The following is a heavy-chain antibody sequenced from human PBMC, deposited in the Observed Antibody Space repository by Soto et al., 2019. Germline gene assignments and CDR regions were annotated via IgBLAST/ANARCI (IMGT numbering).Heavy chain of an antibody. V-gene: IGHV4-59*01. CDR2: IYYSGST. J-gene: IGHJ3*02. CDR3: ASRLTEATTTGDGFDI. D-gene: IGHD3-9*01. Sequence: QVQLQESGPGLVKPSETLSLTCTVSNGSIVNYYWSWIRQPPGKGLEWIGFIYYSGSTNYNPSLKSRVTISVDMSKNQASLRLSSVTAADTAVYYCASRLTEATTTGDGFDIWGQGTMVTVSS. CDR1: NGSIVNYY.